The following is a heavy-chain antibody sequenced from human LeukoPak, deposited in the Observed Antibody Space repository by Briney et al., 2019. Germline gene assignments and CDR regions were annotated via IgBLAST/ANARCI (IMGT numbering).Heavy chain of an antibody. V-gene: IGHV4-31*11. D-gene: IGHD3-16*01. Sequence: SETLSLTCAVYGGSFSGYYWSWIRQHPGKGLEWIGYIYYSGSTYYNPSLKSRVTISVDTSKNQFSLKLSSVTAADTAVYYCARDLGSEGPNDYWGQGTLVTVSS. CDR2: IYYSGST. J-gene: IGHJ4*02. CDR3: ARDLGSEGPNDY. CDR1: GGSFSGYY.